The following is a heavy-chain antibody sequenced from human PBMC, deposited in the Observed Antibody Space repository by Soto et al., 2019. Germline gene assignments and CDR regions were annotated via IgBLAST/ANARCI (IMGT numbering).Heavy chain of an antibody. D-gene: IGHD2-15*01. J-gene: IGHJ4*02. CDR3: ARLPEIVVVVAAHDPFDY. CDR2: IIPILGIA. V-gene: IGHV1-69*02. Sequence: ASVKVSCKASGGTFSSYTISWVRQAPGQGLEWMGRIIPILGIANYAQKFQGRVTITADKSTSTAYMELSSLRSEDTAVYYCARLPEIVVVVAAHDPFDYWGQGTLVTVSS. CDR1: GGTFSSYT.